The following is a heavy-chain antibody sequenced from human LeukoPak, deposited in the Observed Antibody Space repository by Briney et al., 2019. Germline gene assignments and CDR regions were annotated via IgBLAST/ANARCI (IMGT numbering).Heavy chain of an antibody. D-gene: IGHD6-19*01. V-gene: IGHV7-4-1*02. Sequence: ASVKVSCKASGYTFTSYAMNWVRQAPGQGLEWMGWINTNTGNPTYAQGFTGRFVFPLDTSVSTAYLQISSLKAEDTAVYYCARGGRRDSSGWYFNGGTDYWGQGTLVTVSS. CDR2: INTNTGNP. J-gene: IGHJ4*02. CDR3: ARGGRRDSSGWYFNGGTDY. CDR1: GYTFTSYA.